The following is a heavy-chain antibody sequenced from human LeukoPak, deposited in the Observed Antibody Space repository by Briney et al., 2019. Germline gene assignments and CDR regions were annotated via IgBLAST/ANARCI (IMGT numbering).Heavy chain of an antibody. CDR1: GFTFSSYG. CDR3: ARPTLQLGAYYYGMDV. J-gene: IGHJ6*02. V-gene: IGHV3-33*01. CDR2: IWYDGSNK. Sequence: GRSLRLSCAASGFTFSSYGMHWVRQAPXXXXXWVAVIWYDGSNKYYADSVKGRFTISRDNSKNTLYLQMNSLRAEDTAVYYCARPTLQLGAYYYGMDVWGQGTTVTVSS. D-gene: IGHD6-6*01.